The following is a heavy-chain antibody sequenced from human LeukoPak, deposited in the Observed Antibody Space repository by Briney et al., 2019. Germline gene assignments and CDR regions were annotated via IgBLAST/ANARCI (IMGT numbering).Heavy chain of an antibody. J-gene: IGHJ4*02. CDR1: GFTFSSYA. V-gene: IGHV3-23*01. CDR2: ISGSGGST. D-gene: IGHD3-22*01. CDR3: AKAPTMIVVVIPDY. Sequence: GGSLGLSCAASGFTFSSYAMSWVRQAPGKGLEWVSAISGSGGSTYYADSVKGRFTISRDNSKNTLYLQMNSLRAEDTAVYYCAKAPTMIVVVIPDYWGQGALVTVSS.